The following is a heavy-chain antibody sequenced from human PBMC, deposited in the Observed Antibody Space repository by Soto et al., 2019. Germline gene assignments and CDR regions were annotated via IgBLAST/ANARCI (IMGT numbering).Heavy chain of an antibody. J-gene: IGHJ6*02. CDR2: IWYDGSNK. CDR1: GFTFSSYG. V-gene: IGHV3-33*01. D-gene: IGHD2-2*01. CDR3: ARELVVVPAAMPRNAKYGMDV. Sequence: GGSLRLSCAASGFTFSSYGMHWVRQAPGKGLEWVAVIWYDGSNKYYADSVKGRFTISRDNSKNTLYLQMNSLRAEDTAVYYCARELVVVPAAMPRNAKYGMDVWGQGTTVTVSS.